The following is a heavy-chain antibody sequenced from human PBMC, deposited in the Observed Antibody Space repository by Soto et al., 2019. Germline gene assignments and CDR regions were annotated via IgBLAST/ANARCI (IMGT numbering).Heavy chain of an antibody. CDR3: VRPFFGRNMRGEFDL. CDR1: GGSIRSSSYY. Sequence: SETLSLTCSVSGGSIRSSSYYWGWIRQPPGKGLEWIGSIYNSGSIYYNPSLKSRVTISMDTSTNQFSLKVDSVTAADTAVYYCVRPFFGRNMRGEFDLWGQGTLVTVSS. V-gene: IGHV4-39*01. D-gene: IGHD3-10*01. J-gene: IGHJ5*02. CDR2: IYNSGSI.